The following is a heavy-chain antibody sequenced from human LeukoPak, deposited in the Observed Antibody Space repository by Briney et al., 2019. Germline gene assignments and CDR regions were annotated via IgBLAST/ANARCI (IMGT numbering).Heavy chain of an antibody. V-gene: IGHV1-18*01. CDR3: ARDIVGYYDSSGYSFDY. Sequence: ASVKVSCRASGFTFTSYAISWVRQAPGQGLEWMGWISAYNGDTNYAQKLQGRVTMTTDTSTSTAYMELRSLRSDDTAVYYCARDIVGYYDSSGYSFDYWGQGTLVTVSS. CDR1: GFTFTSYA. D-gene: IGHD3-22*01. CDR2: ISAYNGDT. J-gene: IGHJ4*02.